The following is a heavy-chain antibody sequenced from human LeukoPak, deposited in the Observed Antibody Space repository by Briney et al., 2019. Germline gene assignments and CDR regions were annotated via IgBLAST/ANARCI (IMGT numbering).Heavy chain of an antibody. CDR2: IYYSGST. J-gene: IGHJ4*02. Sequence: SETLSLTCTVSGGSISSGGYYWSWIRQHPGKGLEWIGYIYYSGSTYYNLSLKSRVTISVDTSKNQFSLKLSSVTAADTAVYYCARASHGYSSSSHLGYWGKGTLVPVSS. CDR3: ARASHGYSSSSHLGY. D-gene: IGHD6-6*01. CDR1: GGSISSGGYY. V-gene: IGHV4-31*03.